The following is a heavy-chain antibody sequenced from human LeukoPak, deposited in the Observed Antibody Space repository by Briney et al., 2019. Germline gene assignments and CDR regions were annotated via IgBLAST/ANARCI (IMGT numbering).Heavy chain of an antibody. CDR2: IYAGGSDT. CDR1: GYSFTSYW. J-gene: IGHJ6*02. V-gene: IGHV5-51*01. Sequence: HGESLKISCTGSGYSFTSYWIAWVRQMPGKGLEWMGIIYAGGSDTRYSPSFQGQVTISVDKSINTAYLQWRSLRASDTAMYYCGRSGHYGTDVWGQGTTVTVSS. CDR3: GRSGHYGTDV. D-gene: IGHD3-10*01.